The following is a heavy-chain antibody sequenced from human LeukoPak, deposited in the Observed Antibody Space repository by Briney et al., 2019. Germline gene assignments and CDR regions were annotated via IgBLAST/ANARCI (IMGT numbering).Heavy chain of an antibody. CDR2: IWYDGSNK. Sequence: GGSLRLSCAASGFTFSSYGMHWVRQAPGKGLEWVAVIWYDGSNKYYADSVKGRFTISRDNSKNTLYLQMNSLRAEDTAVYYCARDRWSGSYGMSYFDLWGRGTLVTVSP. V-gene: IGHV3-33*01. D-gene: IGHD1-26*01. CDR3: ARDRWSGSYGMSYFDL. CDR1: GFTFSSYG. J-gene: IGHJ2*01.